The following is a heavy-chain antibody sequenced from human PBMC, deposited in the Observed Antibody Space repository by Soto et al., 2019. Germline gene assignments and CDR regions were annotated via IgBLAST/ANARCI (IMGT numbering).Heavy chain of an antibody. J-gene: IGHJ4*02. CDR2: IYYTGST. D-gene: IGHD4-17*01. CDR3: ARGIYKPDYGANHLFEF. Sequence: SETLSLTCTVSGGSISSGDYYWSWIRQPPGKGLEWIGFIYYTGSTYYNPSLGGRFTMSVDTSKNQFSLEVTSVTAADTAVYYCARGIYKPDYGANHLFEFWGQGKQVTVSS. V-gene: IGHV4-30-4*01. CDR1: GGSISSGDYY.